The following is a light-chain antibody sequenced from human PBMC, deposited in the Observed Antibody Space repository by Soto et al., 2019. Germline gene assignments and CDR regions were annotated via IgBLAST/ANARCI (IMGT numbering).Light chain of an antibody. Sequence: EIVLTQSPGTLSLSPGERATLSCRASQSVSSSYLAWYQQKPGQAPSLLMYDTSKRATGAPDRFSGSGSGTDFTLTISRLEPEDFAVYYCQQYGNSPPYTFGQGTKLEIK. J-gene: IGKJ2*01. V-gene: IGKV3-20*01. CDR1: QSVSSSY. CDR3: QQYGNSPPYT. CDR2: DTS.